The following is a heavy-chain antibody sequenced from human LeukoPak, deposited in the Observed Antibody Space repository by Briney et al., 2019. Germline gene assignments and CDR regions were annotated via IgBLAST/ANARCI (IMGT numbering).Heavy chain of an antibody. CDR1: GGSISSSSHY. V-gene: IGHV4-39*01. Sequence: SETLSLTCTVSGGSISSSSHYWGWIRQPPGKGLEWIGRIYYSGSTYYNPSLKSRVSISVDTSKNQFSLKLSSVTAADTAVYYCATHHYYDSSGYSYAFDIWGQGTMVTVSS. CDR2: IYYSGST. CDR3: ATHHYYDSSGYSYAFDI. D-gene: IGHD3-22*01. J-gene: IGHJ3*02.